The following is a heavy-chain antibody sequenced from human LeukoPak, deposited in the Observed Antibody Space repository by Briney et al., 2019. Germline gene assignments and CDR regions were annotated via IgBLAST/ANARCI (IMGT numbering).Heavy chain of an antibody. J-gene: IGHJ4*02. Sequence: ASVKVSCKASGYTFTSYGISWVRQAPGQGLEWMGWISAYNGNTNYAQKLQGRVTMTTDTSTSTAYMELRSLGSDDTAVYYCARDFTPGYSSGWYERSAVFRMSYWGQGTLVTVSS. CDR3: ARDFTPGYSSGWYERSAVFRMSY. D-gene: IGHD6-19*01. CDR1: GYTFTSYG. V-gene: IGHV1-18*01. CDR2: ISAYNGNT.